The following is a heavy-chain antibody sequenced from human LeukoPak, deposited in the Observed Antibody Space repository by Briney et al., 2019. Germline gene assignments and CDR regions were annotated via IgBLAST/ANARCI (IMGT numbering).Heavy chain of an antibody. J-gene: IGHJ4*02. D-gene: IGHD2-15*01. V-gene: IGHV3-48*01. Sequence: GGSLKLSCAASGFTFNIYSMNWVRQAPGKGLEWVSYISSSTTIRYYADSVKGRFTISRDNAKNSLYLQMNSLRAEDTAIYYCARGAIPSALVYWGQGTLVTASS. CDR1: GFTFNIYS. CDR2: ISSSTTIR. CDR3: ARGAIPSALVY.